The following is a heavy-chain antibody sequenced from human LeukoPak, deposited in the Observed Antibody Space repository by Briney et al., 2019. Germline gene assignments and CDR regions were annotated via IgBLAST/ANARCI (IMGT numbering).Heavy chain of an antibody. CDR2: IYYSGST. J-gene: IGHJ4*02. CDR3: ARETLRLTTVTTPYYYFDS. V-gene: IGHV4-59*01. Sequence: SETLSLTCTVSGGSISSYYWSWIRQPPGKGLEWIGYIYYSGSTNYNPSLKSRVTISVDTSKNQFSLKLSSVTAADTAVYYCARETLRLTTVTTPYYYFDSWGQGTLVTVSS. D-gene: IGHD4-17*01. CDR1: GGSISSYY.